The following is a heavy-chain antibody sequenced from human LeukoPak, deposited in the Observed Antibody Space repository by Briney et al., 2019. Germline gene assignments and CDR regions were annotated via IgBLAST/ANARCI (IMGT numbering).Heavy chain of an antibody. Sequence: PGGSLRLSCAASGFTFSSYAMHWARQAPGKGLEWVAVISYDGSNKYYADSVKGRFTISRDNSKNTLYLQMNSLRAEDTAVYYCARDGVDFWSGYYPNYFDYWGQGTLVTVSS. CDR1: GFTFSSYA. CDR3: ARDGVDFWSGYYPNYFDY. V-gene: IGHV3-30-3*01. CDR2: ISYDGSNK. D-gene: IGHD3-3*01. J-gene: IGHJ4*02.